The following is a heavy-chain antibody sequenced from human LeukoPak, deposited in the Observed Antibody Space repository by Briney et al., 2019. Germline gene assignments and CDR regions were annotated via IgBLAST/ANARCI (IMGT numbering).Heavy chain of an antibody. D-gene: IGHD5-24*01. CDR2: IYHSGST. V-gene: IGHV4-34*01. Sequence: SETLSLTCAVYGGSFSGYYWSWIRQPPGKELEWIGSIYHSGSTYYNPSLKSRVTISVDTSKNQFSLKLSSVTAADTAVYYCARISDGYNYADYWGQGTLVTVSS. CDR1: GGSFSGYY. CDR3: ARISDGYNYADY. J-gene: IGHJ4*02.